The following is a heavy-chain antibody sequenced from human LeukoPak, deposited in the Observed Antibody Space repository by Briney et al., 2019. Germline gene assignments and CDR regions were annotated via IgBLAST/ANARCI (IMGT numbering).Heavy chain of an antibody. Sequence: SQTLSLTCAISGDSVSSKSEAWDWIRQSPSRGLEWLGRTFYRSKWHRDYALSVKSRISVNPDTSKNQFSLQLNSVIPDDTAVYYCARSLRDWGQGTLVTVSS. CDR1: GDSVSSKSEA. V-gene: IGHV6-1*01. J-gene: IGHJ4*02. CDR3: ARSLRD. CDR2: TFYRSKWHR.